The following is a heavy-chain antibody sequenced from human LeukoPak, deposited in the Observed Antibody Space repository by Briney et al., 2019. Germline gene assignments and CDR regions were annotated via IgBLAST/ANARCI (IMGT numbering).Heavy chain of an antibody. CDR3: ARGPYPAAGVYYYYYYGMDV. CDR2: IYYSGST. Sequence: KPSETLSLTCTVSGGSISSGGYYWSWIRQHPGKGLEWIGYIYYSGSTYYNPSLKSRVIISVDTSKNQFSLKLSSVTAADTAVYYCARGPYPAAGVYYYYYYGMDVWGQGTTVTVSS. J-gene: IGHJ6*02. D-gene: IGHD6-19*01. CDR1: GGSISSGGYY. V-gene: IGHV4-31*03.